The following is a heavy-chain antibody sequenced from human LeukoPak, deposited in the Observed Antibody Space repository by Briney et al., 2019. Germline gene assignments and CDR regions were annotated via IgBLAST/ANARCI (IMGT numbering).Heavy chain of an antibody. CDR2: IYYSGST. D-gene: IGHD1-26*01. J-gene: IGHJ4*02. V-gene: IGHV4-61*05. CDR3: ARGVGAPMGGYYFDY. Sequence: SETLSLTCTVSGGSISSSSYYWSWIRQPPGKGLEWIGYIYYSGSTNYNPSLKSRVTISVDTPKNQFSLKLSSVTAADTALYYCARGVGAPMGGYYFDYWGQGTLVIVSS. CDR1: GGSISSSSYY.